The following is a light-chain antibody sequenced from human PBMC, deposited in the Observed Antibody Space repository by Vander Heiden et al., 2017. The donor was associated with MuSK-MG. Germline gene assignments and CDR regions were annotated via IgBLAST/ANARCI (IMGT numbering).Light chain of an antibody. CDR1: QSVSSY. Sequence: DIVLTQSPATLSLSPGERATLSCRASQSVSSYLAWYQQKPGQAPRLLIYDASNRATGIPARFSGSGSGTDFTLTISSLEPEDFAVYYCQQRSNWPPNTFGQGTKLXIK. J-gene: IGKJ2*01. CDR2: DAS. V-gene: IGKV3-11*01. CDR3: QQRSNWPPNT.